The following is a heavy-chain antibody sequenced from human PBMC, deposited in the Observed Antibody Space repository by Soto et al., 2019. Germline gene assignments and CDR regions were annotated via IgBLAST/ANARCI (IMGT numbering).Heavy chain of an antibody. J-gene: IGHJ6*02. CDR1: GYTFTSYG. Sequence: QVQLVQSGAEVKKPGASVKVSCKASGYTFTSYGISWVRQAPGQGLEWMGWISAYNGNTNYAQKLPGRVTKTTDTSTSTAYMELRSLRSDDTAVYYCARGAEVTHHYYYYYYGMDVWGQGTTVTVSS. D-gene: IGHD4-4*01. CDR2: ISAYNGNT. CDR3: ARGAEVTHHYYYYYYGMDV. V-gene: IGHV1-18*04.